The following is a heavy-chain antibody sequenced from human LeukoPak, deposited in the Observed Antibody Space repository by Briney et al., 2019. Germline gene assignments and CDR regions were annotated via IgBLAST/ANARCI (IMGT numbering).Heavy chain of an antibody. CDR3: ARVAAAGNDAFDI. J-gene: IGHJ3*02. CDR2: IYNSGST. V-gene: IGHV4-61*08. D-gene: IGHD6-13*01. CDR1: GGSVSSDGYY. Sequence: SETLSLTCTVSGGSVSSDGYYWSWIRLPPGKGLEWIGYIYNSGSTNYNPSLKSRVTISVDTSKNQFSLKLSSVTAADTAVYFCARVAAAGNDAFDIWGQGTMVTVST.